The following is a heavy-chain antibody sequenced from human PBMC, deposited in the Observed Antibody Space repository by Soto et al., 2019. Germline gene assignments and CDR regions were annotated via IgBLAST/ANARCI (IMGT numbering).Heavy chain of an antibody. J-gene: IGHJ5*02. CDR3: GRTFRDGFLGLDP. D-gene: IGHD3-16*01. V-gene: IGHV3-74*01. CDR2: INSDGSST. CDR1: GFTFSSYW. Sequence: GGSLRLSCAASGFTFSSYWMHWVRQAPGKGLVWVSRINSDGSSTSYADSVKGRFTISRDNAKNTLYLQMTSLRAEDTVLFYWGRTFRDGFLGLDPWGKGTLVTVPS.